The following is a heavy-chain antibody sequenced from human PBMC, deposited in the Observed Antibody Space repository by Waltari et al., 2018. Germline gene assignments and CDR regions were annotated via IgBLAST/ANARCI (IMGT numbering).Heavy chain of an antibody. V-gene: IGHV4-39*01. Sequence: QLQLQESGPGLVKPSETLSLTCTVSGGSISSSSYYWGWIRQPPGKGLEWIGSIYYSRSPYYNPSLTSRVTISVDTSKNQFSLKLSSVTAADTAVYYCARLLWFGELSQFDYWGQGTLVTVSS. CDR2: IYYSRSP. CDR3: ARLLWFGELSQFDY. CDR1: GGSISSSSYY. J-gene: IGHJ4*02. D-gene: IGHD3-10*01.